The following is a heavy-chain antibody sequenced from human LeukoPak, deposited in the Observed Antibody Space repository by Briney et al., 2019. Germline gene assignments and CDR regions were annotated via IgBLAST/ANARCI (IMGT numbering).Heavy chain of an antibody. V-gene: IGHV1-24*01. CDR2: FDPEDGET. D-gene: IGHD2-15*01. Sequence: ASVKVSCMVSGYTLTELSMHWVRQAPGKGLEWMGGFDPEDGETIYAQKFQGRVTMTEDTSTDTAYMELSSLRSEDTAVYYCATLPWYAGVRDYWGQGTLVTVSS. CDR1: GYTLTELS. CDR3: ATLPWYAGVRDY. J-gene: IGHJ4*02.